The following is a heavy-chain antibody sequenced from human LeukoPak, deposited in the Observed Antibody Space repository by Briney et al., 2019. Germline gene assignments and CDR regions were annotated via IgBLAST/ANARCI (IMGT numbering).Heavy chain of an antibody. CDR3: ARQYFGVWGSYAPYYFDY. Sequence: SETLSLTCTVSGGSISSSSYYWGWIRQPPGKGLEWIGSIYYSGSTYYNPSLKSQVTISVDTSKNQFSLKLSSVTAADTAVYYCARQYFGVWGSYAPYYFDYWGQGTLVTVSS. J-gene: IGHJ4*02. CDR1: GGSISSSSYY. CDR2: IYYSGST. D-gene: IGHD3-16*01. V-gene: IGHV4-39*01.